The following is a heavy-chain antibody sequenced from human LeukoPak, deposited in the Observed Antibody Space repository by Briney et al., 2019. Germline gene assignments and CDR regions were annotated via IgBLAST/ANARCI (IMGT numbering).Heavy chain of an antibody. CDR3: AKAGYDFWSGYLVH. V-gene: IGHV3-23*01. D-gene: IGHD3-3*01. CDR1: GFTFSSYA. Sequence: PGGPLRLSCAASGFTFSSYAMSWVRQAPGKGLEWVSAISGSGGSTYYADSVKGRFTISRDNSKNTLYLQMNSLRAEDTAVYYCAKAGYDFWSGYLVHWGQGTLVTVSS. CDR2: ISGSGGST. J-gene: IGHJ4*02.